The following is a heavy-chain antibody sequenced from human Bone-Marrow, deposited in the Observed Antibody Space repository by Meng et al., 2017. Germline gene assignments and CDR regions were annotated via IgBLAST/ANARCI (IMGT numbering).Heavy chain of an antibody. J-gene: IGHJ4*02. D-gene: IGHD3-22*01. CDR1: GFTFSSYW. V-gene: IGHV3-7*01. CDR3: ARVRVRYGDDFSGYYLYYFDY. CDR2: IKQDGSEK. Sequence: GESLKISCAASGFTFSSYWMSWVRQAPGKGLEWVANIKQDGSEKYYVDSVKGRFTISRDNAKNSLYLQMNSLRAEDTAVYYCARVRVRYGDDFSGYYLYYFDYWGQGTLVTVSS.